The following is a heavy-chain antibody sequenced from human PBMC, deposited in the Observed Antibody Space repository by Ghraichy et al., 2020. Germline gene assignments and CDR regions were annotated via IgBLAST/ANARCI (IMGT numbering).Heavy chain of an antibody. CDR1: GFTFSSYG. V-gene: IGHV3-30*18. Sequence: LTCAASGFTFSSYGMHWVRQAPGKGLEWVAVISYDGSNKYYADSVKGRFTISRDNSKNTLFLQMSSLRGEDTAVYYCAKDQHKDGMDVWGQGTTVTVSS. J-gene: IGHJ6*02. CDR3: AKDQHKDGMDV. CDR2: ISYDGSNK.